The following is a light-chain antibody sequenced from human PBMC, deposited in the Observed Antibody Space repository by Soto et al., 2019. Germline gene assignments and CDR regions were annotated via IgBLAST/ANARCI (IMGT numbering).Light chain of an antibody. CDR3: QVWDTSSDTSWV. CDR1: HIGSKS. CDR2: YAS. V-gene: IGLV3-21*04. Sequence: SYVLTQPPSVSVAPGKTARITCGGNHIGSKSVHWYQQRPGQAPVLVIYYASDRPSGIPERFSGSNSGNTATLTISRVEAGDEADYYCQVWDTSSDTSWVFGGGTKVTVL. J-gene: IGLJ3*02.